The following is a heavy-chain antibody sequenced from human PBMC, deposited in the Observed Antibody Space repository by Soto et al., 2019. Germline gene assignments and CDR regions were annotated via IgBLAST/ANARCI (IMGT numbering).Heavy chain of an antibody. J-gene: IGHJ5*02. CDR3: ARVPKYGGNSPGWFDP. CDR1: GGSTSSYY. Sequence: PSETLSLTCTVSGGSTSSYYWSWIRQPPGKGLEWIGYIYYSGSTNYNPSLKSRVTISVDTSKNQFSLKLSSVTAADTAVYYCARVPKYGGNSPGWFDPWGQGTLVTVSS. V-gene: IGHV4-59*01. D-gene: IGHD2-21*02. CDR2: IYYSGST.